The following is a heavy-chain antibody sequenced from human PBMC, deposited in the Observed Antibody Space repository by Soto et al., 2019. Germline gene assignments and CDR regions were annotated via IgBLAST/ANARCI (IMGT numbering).Heavy chain of an antibody. V-gene: IGHV4-4*02. Sequence: SETLSLTCAVYGDSISSVNWWSWVRQSPGQGLEWIGDIYHTGITNYNPSLQSRVTISVDKSKNEFSLNLTSVTAADTAVYYCARSPGYFPISSLYPWGQGTLVTVSS. J-gene: IGHJ5*02. CDR1: GDSISSVNW. CDR2: IYHTGIT. CDR3: ARSPGYFPISSLYP. D-gene: IGHD3-9*01.